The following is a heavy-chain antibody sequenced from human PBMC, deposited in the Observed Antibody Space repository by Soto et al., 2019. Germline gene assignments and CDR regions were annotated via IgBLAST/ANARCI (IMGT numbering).Heavy chain of an antibody. J-gene: IGHJ5*02. CDR3: AGDGDLWSGPNWFDP. Sequence: SETLSLTCTVSGGSISSYYWSWMRQPPGKGLEWIGYIYYSGSTNYNPSLKSRVTISVDTSKNQFSLKLSSVTAADTAVYYCAGDGDLWSGPNWFDPWGQGTLVTVSS. D-gene: IGHD3-3*01. CDR1: GGSISSYY. CDR2: IYYSGST. V-gene: IGHV4-59*01.